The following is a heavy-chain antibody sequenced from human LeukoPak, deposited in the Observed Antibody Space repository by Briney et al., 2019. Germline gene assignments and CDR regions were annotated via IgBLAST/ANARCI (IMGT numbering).Heavy chain of an antibody. D-gene: IGHD3-10*01. CDR2: MNPKSGST. J-gene: IGHJ6*03. CDR1: GYTFTSYD. V-gene: IGHV1-8*01. Sequence: ASVKVSCKASGYTFTSYDINWVRQAPGQGLGWKGWMNPKSGSTGYAQKFQGRVTMTRDTSISTAYMELRSLRSEDTAVYYCARGPYYYGSRSYYEDCYYYYYMDVWAKGTTVTVSS. CDR3: ARGPYYYGSRSYYEDCYYYYYMDV.